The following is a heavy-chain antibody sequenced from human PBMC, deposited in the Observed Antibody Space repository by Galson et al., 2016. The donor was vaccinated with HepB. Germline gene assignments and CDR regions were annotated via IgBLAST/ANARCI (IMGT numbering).Heavy chain of an antibody. CDR2: IFYTGKT. D-gene: IGHD5-18*01. CDR1: GGSITSYY. J-gene: IGHJ4*02. CDR3: ARFKYVDSAVMATVSGFDY. V-gene: IGHV4-59*12. Sequence: SETLSLTCAISGGSITSYYWSWIRQPPGKGLEWVGHIFYTGKTSYNTSLKSRLTISVDTSKNQFSLKLNSVSAADTAVYYCARFKYVDSAVMATVSGFDYWGQGTLVTVSS.